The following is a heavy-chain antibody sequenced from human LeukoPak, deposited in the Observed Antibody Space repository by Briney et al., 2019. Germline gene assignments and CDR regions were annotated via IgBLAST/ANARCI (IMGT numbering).Heavy chain of an antibody. CDR2: INSDGSST. D-gene: IGHD1-26*01. CDR3: ARDSRRVGATGGSDY. J-gene: IGHJ4*02. V-gene: IGHV3-74*01. Sequence: GGSLRLSCAASGFTFSSYWMHWVRQAPGKGLVWVSRINSDGSSTSYADSVKGRFTISRDNAKNSLYLQLNSLRADDTAVYYCARDSRRVGATGGSDYWGQGTLVTVSS. CDR1: GFTFSSYW.